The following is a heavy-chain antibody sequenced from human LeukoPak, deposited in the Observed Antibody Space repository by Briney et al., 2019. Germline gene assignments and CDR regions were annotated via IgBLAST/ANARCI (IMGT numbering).Heavy chain of an antibody. D-gene: IGHD5-12*01. CDR2: INGDGRNI. Sequence: GGSLRLSCVASGFTFSSYWMHWVRQDPRKGLVWVSRINGDGRNINYADSVRGRFTISRDNAKNTLYLQMNSLRAEDTAVYYCASNSGYDPSFDYWGQGPLVTVPS. CDR3: ASNSGYDPSFDY. V-gene: IGHV3-74*01. J-gene: IGHJ4*02. CDR1: GFTFSSYW.